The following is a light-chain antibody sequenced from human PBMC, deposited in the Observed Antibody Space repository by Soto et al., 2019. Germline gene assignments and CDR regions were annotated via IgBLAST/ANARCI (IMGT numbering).Light chain of an antibody. CDR1: SSDVGAYKY. V-gene: IGLV2-14*01. Sequence: QSALTQPASVSGSPGQSITISCTGTSSDVGAYKYVSWYQQHPGKAPKLMIYEVSNRPSGVSNRFSGSKSGNRASVTISGLQAEDEADYYCSSYTSTNTQVFGTGTKVTVL. J-gene: IGLJ1*01. CDR2: EVS. CDR3: SSYTSTNTQV.